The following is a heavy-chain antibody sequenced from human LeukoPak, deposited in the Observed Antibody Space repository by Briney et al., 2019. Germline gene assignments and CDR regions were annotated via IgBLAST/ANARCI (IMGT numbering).Heavy chain of an antibody. CDR1: GGSISSSSYN. CDR2: IYYSGSS. D-gene: IGHD3-10*01. J-gene: IGHJ4*01. V-gene: IGHV4-39*01. CDR3: ASGDYYGSGSYYTYDD. Sequence: SETLSLTCTVSGGSISSSSYNWGRIRPPPGKGLEWIGSIYYSGSSYYNPSLKRRVTISVDTSKNQFSLKLSSVTAADTAVYDCASGDYYGSGSYYTYDDWG.